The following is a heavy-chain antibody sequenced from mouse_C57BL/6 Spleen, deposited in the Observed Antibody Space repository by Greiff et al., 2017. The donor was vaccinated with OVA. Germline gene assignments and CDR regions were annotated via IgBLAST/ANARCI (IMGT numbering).Heavy chain of an antibody. CDR1: GYAFSSYW. J-gene: IGHJ4*01. CDR2: IYPGDGDT. Sequence: VQLQESGAELVKPGASVKISCKASGYAFSSYWMNWVKQRPGKGLEWIGQIYPGDGDTNYNGKFKGKATLTADKSSSTAYMQLSSLTSEDSAVYFCARRSNYVGYYAMDYWGQGTSVTVSS. D-gene: IGHD2-5*01. CDR3: ARRSNYVGYYAMDY. V-gene: IGHV1-80*01.